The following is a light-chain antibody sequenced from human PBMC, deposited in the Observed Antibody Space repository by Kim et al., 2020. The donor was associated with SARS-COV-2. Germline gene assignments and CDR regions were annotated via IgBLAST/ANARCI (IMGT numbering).Light chain of an antibody. J-gene: IGLJ2*01. V-gene: IGLV3-19*01. Sequence: VALGQTVTITCQGDSLRSYYATWYQQKPGQAPILVIYGKNNRPSGIPDRFSGSSSGNTASLTITGTQAGDEADYYCNSRDSDDNVVFGGGTQLTVL. CDR2: GKN. CDR3: NSRDSDDNVV. CDR1: SLRSYY.